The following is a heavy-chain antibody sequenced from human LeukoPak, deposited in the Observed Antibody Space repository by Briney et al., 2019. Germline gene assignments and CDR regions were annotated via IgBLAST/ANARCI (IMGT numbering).Heavy chain of an antibody. CDR1: GYTFTGYY. CDR2: INPNSGGT. D-gene: IGHD5-12*01. J-gene: IGHJ6*02. CDR3: ARGLDYYYGMDV. Sequence: ASVKVSCKASGYTFTGYYMHWVRQAPGQGLEWMGRINPNSGGTNYAQKFQGRVTMTRDTSTSTAYMELSRLRSDDTAVYYCARGLDYYYGMDVWGQGTTVTVSS. V-gene: IGHV1-2*06.